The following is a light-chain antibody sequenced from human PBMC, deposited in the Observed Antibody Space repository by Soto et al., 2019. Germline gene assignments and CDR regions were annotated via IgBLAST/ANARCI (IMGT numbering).Light chain of an antibody. CDR3: NSYTSSCTFYV. Sequence: QSARTQPASVSGSPGQSITISCTGTSSDVGGYNYVSWYQQHPGKAPKLMIYDVSNRPSGVSNRFSGSKSGNTASLTISGLQAEDDAYYYCNSYTSSCTFYVFATDTK. CDR1: SSDVGGYNY. CDR2: DVS. J-gene: IGLJ1*01. V-gene: IGLV2-14*01.